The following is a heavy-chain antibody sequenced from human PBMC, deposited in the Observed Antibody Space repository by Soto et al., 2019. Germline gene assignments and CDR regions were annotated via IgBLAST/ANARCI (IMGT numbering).Heavy chain of an antibody. CDR3: ARLIAVAGTRTHFDY. CDR1: GGTFSSYA. CDR2: IIPIFGTA. Sequence: SVKVSCKASGGTFSSYAISWVRQAPGQGLEWMGGIIPIFGTANYAQKFQGRVTITADESTSTAYMELSSLRSEDTAVYYCARLIAVAGTRTHFDYWGQGTLVTVSS. D-gene: IGHD6-19*01. J-gene: IGHJ4*02. V-gene: IGHV1-69*13.